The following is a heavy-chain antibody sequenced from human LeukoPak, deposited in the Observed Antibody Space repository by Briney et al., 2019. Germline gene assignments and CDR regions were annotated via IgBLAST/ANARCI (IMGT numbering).Heavy chain of an antibody. J-gene: IGHJ4*02. V-gene: IGHV1-24*01. Sequence: GASVKVSCKVSGYTLTELSMHWVRQAPGKGLEWMGGFDPEDGETNYAQKFQGRVTITADKSTSTAYMELSSLRSEDTAVYYCARDPLLSYSGSYYFDYWGQGTLVTVSS. CDR3: ARDPLLSYSGSYYFDY. CDR2: FDPEDGET. CDR1: GYTLTELS. D-gene: IGHD1-26*01.